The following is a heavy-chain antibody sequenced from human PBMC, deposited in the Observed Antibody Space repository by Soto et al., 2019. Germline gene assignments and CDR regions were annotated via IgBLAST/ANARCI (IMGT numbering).Heavy chain of an antibody. CDR1: GGSISSGDYY. Sequence: TLSLTCTVSGGSISSGDYYWSWIRQPPGKGLEWIGYIYYSGSTYYTPSLRSRVTISVDTSKNQFSLKLSSVTAADTAVYYCARGVNYYDSSGSSWFDPWGQGALVTVS. V-gene: IGHV4-30-4*01. CDR3: ARGVNYYDSSGSSWFDP. J-gene: IGHJ5*02. CDR2: IYYSGST. D-gene: IGHD3-22*01.